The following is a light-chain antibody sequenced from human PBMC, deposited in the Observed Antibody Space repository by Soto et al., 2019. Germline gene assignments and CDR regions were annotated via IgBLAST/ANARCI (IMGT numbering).Light chain of an antibody. J-gene: IGKJ4*01. CDR2: GAS. CDR1: QGVTSSY. Sequence: EIVLTQSPGTLSLSPGERATLSCRASQGVTSSYLAWYQQKPGQAPRLLIYGASIRATGIPDRFSGSGSGRDFALTISRLEPEDFAVYYCQHYDSSPLTFGGGTKVEIK. CDR3: QHYDSSPLT. V-gene: IGKV3-20*01.